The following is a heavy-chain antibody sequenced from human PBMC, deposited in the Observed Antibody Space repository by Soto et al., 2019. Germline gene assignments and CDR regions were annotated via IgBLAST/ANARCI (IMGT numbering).Heavy chain of an antibody. V-gene: IGHV4-39*01. CDR2: IYYSGST. Sequence: PSETLSLTCTVSGGSISSSSYYWGWIRQPPGKGLEWIGSIYYSGSTYYNPSLKSRVTISVDTSKNQFSLKLSSVTAADTAVYYYARFYDILGENWFDPWGQGTLVTVSS. D-gene: IGHD3-9*01. CDR3: ARFYDILGENWFDP. J-gene: IGHJ5*02. CDR1: GGSISSSSYY.